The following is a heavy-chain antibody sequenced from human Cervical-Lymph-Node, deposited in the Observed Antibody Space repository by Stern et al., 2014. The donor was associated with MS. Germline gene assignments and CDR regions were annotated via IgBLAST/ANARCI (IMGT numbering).Heavy chain of an antibody. CDR2: VKSANGYT. D-gene: IGHD6-13*01. CDR1: GYTFTTYT. CDR3: ARGYGSSWFDS. J-gene: IGHJ5*01. V-gene: IGHV1-3*01. Sequence: QVQLVQSGAEVKKPGASVTVSCKTSGYTFTTYTIHWVRQAPEQRLEWMGWVKSANGYTKYSQNFQDRLTLSRDTSATTAYMELSGLTPEDTAVYYCARGYGSSWFDSWGQGTLVTVSS.